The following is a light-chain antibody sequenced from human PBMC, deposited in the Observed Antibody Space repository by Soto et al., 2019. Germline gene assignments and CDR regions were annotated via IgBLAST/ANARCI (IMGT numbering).Light chain of an antibody. CDR3: QVWDSSSVV. Sequence: SYEQTQPPSVSVAPGQTARITCGGNNIGSKSVHWYQQKPGQAPVLVVYDDSDRPSGIPERFSGSNSGNTATLTISRVEAGDEADYYCQVWDSSSVVFGGGTKVTVL. CDR2: DDS. J-gene: IGLJ2*01. CDR1: NIGSKS. V-gene: IGLV3-21*02.